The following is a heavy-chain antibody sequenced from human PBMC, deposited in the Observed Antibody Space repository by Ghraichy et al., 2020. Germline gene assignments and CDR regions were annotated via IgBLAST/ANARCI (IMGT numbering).Heavy chain of an antibody. CDR2: INHSGST. D-gene: IGHD1-26*01. CDR3: ARVPTTGVYNWFDP. CDR1: GGSFSGYY. V-gene: IGHV4-34*01. Sequence: SQTLSLTCAVYGGSFSGYYWSWIRQPPGKGLEWIGEINHSGSTNYNPSLKSRVTISVDTSKNQFSLKLSSVTAADTAVYYCARVPTTGVYNWFDPWGQGTLVTVSS. J-gene: IGHJ5*02.